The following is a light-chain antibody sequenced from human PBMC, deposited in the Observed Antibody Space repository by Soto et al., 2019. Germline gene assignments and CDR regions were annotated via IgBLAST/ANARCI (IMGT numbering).Light chain of an antibody. V-gene: IGLV2-8*01. J-gene: IGLJ2*01. Sequence: QSALTQPASVSGSPGQSVTISCTGTSSDVGGYNYVSWYQQLPGEAPKLIIYGVTDRPSGVPDRFSGSKSGNTASLTVSGLQAEDEADYYCSSYAGSNNLVFGGGTKVTVL. CDR3: SSYAGSNNLV. CDR1: SSDVGGYNY. CDR2: GVT.